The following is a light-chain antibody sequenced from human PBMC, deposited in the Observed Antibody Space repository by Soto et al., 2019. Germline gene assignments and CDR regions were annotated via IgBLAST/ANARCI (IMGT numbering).Light chain of an antibody. J-gene: IGKJ3*01. V-gene: IGKV3-15*01. CDR1: QNVNTN. CDR2: RAS. Sequence: EIVLTQSPATLSLSPGEGATLSCGASQNVNTNLAWYQQRPGQAPRLLIYRASTRATGIPARFSGSGSGTEFTLTITILQSEDIAIYYCQQYNDWPPEGTFGPGTRVEIK. CDR3: QQYNDWPPEGT.